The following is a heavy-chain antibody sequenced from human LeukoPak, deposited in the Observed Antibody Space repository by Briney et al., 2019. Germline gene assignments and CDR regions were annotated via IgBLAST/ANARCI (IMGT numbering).Heavy chain of an antibody. D-gene: IGHD4-17*01. CDR1: GITLSNYG. CDR3: AKDVYGDYGGLDY. Sequence: TGGSLRLSCVVSGITLSNYGMSWVRQAPGKGLEWVSGISERGGSTNYADSVKGRFIISRDTSKNTVYLQMNSLRAEDTAVYYCAKDVYGDYGGLDYWGQGTLVTVSS. J-gene: IGHJ4*02. CDR2: ISERGGST. V-gene: IGHV3-23*01.